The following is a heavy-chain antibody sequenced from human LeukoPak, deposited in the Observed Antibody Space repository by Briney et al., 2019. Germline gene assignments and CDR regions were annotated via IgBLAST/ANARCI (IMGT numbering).Heavy chain of an antibody. J-gene: IGHJ4*02. V-gene: IGHV1-3*01. CDR1: GYIFTSYV. D-gene: IGHD3-22*01. Sequence: ASVKVSCKASGYIFTSYVMHWVRQAPGQRLEWMGWINAGNGNTKYSQKFQGRVTITRDTSASTAYMELSSLRSEDTAVYYCAREPSGYDSSGYPIDYWGQGTLVTVSS. CDR2: INAGNGNT. CDR3: AREPSGYDSSGYPIDY.